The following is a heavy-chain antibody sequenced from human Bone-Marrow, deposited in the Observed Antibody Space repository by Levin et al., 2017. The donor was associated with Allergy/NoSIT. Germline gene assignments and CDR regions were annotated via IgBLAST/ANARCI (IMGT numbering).Heavy chain of an antibody. CDR3: ARVPPYYYSPGRYYNDHYFYYLDV. CDR2: IIPIFDTA. J-gene: IGHJ6*03. CDR1: GGTFSSHA. Sequence: LGESLKISCKASGGTFSSHAISWVRQAPGQGLEWMGGIIPIFDTANYAQKFQGRVTISADKSTSTAYMEISSLRYEDTAVYYCARVPPYYYSPGRYYNDHYFYYLDVWGKGTTVTVSS. D-gene: IGHD3-10*01. V-gene: IGHV1-69*06.